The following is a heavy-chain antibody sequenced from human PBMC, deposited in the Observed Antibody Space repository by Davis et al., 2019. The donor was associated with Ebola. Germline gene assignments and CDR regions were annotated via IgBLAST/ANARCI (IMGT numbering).Heavy chain of an antibody. CDR3: ARVGYCSGGSCRLRHYYYYGMDV. D-gene: IGHD2-15*01. V-gene: IGHV1-18*01. CDR1: GGTFSSYA. Sequence: AASVKVSCKASGGTFSSYAISWVRQAPGQGLEWMGWISAYNGNTNYAQKLQGRVTMTTDTSTSTAYMELRSLRSDDTAVYYCARVGYCSGGSCRLRHYYYYGMDVWGQGTTVTVSS. CDR2: ISAYNGNT. J-gene: IGHJ6*02.